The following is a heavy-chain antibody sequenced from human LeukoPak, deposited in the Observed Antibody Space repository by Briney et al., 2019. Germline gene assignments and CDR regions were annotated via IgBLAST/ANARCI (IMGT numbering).Heavy chain of an antibody. CDR3: ASSVTSLLVFDY. Sequence: SETLSLTCAVYGGSFSGYYWSWIRQPPGKGLGWIGEINHSGSTNYNPSLKSRVTISVDTSKNQFSLKLSSVTAADTAVYYCASSVTSLLVFDYWGQGTLVTVSS. D-gene: IGHD2-2*01. V-gene: IGHV4-34*01. J-gene: IGHJ4*02. CDR2: INHSGST. CDR1: GGSFSGYY.